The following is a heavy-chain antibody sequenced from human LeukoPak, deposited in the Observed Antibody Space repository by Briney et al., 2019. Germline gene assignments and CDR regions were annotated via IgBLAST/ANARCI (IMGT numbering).Heavy chain of an antibody. CDR2: IRSKANSYAT. Sequence: GGSLRLSCAASGFTFSGSAMHWVRQASGKGLEWVGRIRSKANSYATAYAASVKGRFTISRDDSKNTAYLQMNSLKTEDTAVYYCTRIAIAAAGSWGQGTLVTVSS. CDR1: GFTFSGSA. CDR3: TRIAIAAAGS. D-gene: IGHD6-13*01. V-gene: IGHV3-73*01. J-gene: IGHJ4*02.